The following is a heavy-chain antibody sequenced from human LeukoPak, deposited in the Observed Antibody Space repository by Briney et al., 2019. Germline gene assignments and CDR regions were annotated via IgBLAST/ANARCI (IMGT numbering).Heavy chain of an antibody. J-gene: IGHJ5*02. D-gene: IGHD3-10*01. V-gene: IGHV4-61*02. CDR1: GGSLSSGSYY. CDR3: ARSMVSRWFDP. Sequence: SQTLSLTCTVSGGSLSSGSYYWSWIRQPAGKGLEWIGRIYTSGSTNYNPSLKSRVTISVDTSKNQFSLKLSSVTAADTAVYYCARSMVSRWFDPWGQGTLVTVSS. CDR2: IYTSGST.